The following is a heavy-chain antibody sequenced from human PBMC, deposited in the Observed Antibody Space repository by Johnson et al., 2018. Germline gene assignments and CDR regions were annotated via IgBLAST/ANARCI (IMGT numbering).Heavy chain of an antibody. V-gene: IGHV1-46*01. D-gene: IGHD4-17*01. Sequence: QVQLVQSGAEVKKPGASVKVSCKASGYTFTSYYMHWVRQAPGQGLEWMGIINPSGGSTSYAQKFQGRVTMTRDTSTSTVYMELSSLRSEDTAVYYCARDLTVTLYYYYGMDVWGQGTTVTVSS. J-gene: IGHJ6*02. CDR2: INPSGGST. CDR3: ARDLTVTLYYYYGMDV. CDR1: GYTFTSYY.